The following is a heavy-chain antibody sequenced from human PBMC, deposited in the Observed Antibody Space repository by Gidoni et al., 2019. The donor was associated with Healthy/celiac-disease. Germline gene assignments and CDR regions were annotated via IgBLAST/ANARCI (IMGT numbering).Heavy chain of an antibody. V-gene: IGHV3-33*01. J-gene: IGHJ1*01. CDR1: GGTVRSYG. CDR2: IWSDGSNN. D-gene: IGHD3-22*01. CDR3: ARDRLYDSPPLGEYFPH. Sequence: QVQLVESGGGVVQPGRALRRSGAASGGTVRSYGVHWVRQAPGKGLEWVAFIWSDGSNNYSADSVKGRFPISPDTSTNPLFLPMNSLRAEDPAVYYCARDRLYDSPPLGEYFPHWGQGTLVTVSS.